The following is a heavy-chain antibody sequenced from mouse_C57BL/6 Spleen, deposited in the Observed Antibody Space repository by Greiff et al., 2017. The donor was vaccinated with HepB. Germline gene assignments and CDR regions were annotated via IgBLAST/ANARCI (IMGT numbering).Heavy chain of an antibody. CDR1: GYTFTSYW. V-gene: IGHV1-7*01. CDR2: INPSSGYT. Sequence: VQLQQSGAELAKPGASVKLSCKASGYTFTSYWMHWVKQRPGQGLEWIGYINPSSGYTKYNQKFKDKATLTADKSSSTAYMQLSSLTYEDSAVYYCARNPITTVVATGAMDYWGQGTSVTVSS. CDR3: ARNPITTVVATGAMDY. J-gene: IGHJ4*01. D-gene: IGHD1-1*01.